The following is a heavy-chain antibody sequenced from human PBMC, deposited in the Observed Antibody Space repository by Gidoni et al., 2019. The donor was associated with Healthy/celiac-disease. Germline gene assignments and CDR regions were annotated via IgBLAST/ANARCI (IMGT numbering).Heavy chain of an antibody. Sequence: EVQLLESGGGLVQPGGSLRLSCAASGFTFSSYDMNWVRQVPGKGLEWVSAISGSGGSTYYADSVKGRFTISRDNSQNTLYLQMNSLRAEDTAVYYCAKDLLSSYYYMDVWGKGTTVTVSS. CDR1: GFTFSSYD. CDR2: ISGSGGST. CDR3: AKDLLSSYYYMDV. J-gene: IGHJ6*03. V-gene: IGHV3-23*01. D-gene: IGHD2-15*01.